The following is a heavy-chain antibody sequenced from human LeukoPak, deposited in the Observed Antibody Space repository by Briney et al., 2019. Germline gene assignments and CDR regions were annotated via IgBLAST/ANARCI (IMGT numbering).Heavy chain of an antibody. CDR2: IYYSGST. D-gene: IGHD3-10*01. CDR3: ARSLYYYGADAFDI. V-gene: IGHV4-39*07. Sequence: SETLSLTCTVSGGSISSSSYYWGWIRQPPGKGLEWIGNIYYSGSTNYKPSLKSRVTISVDTSKNQFSLKLSSVTVADTAVYYCARSLYYYGADAFDIWGQGTKVTVSS. J-gene: IGHJ3*02. CDR1: GGSISSSSYY.